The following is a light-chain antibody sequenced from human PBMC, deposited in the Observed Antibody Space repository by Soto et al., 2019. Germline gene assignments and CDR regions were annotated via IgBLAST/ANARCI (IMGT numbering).Light chain of an antibody. CDR1: SGDVGAYDY. CDR3: SAHAGIIFYV. V-gene: IGLV2-8*01. J-gene: IGLJ1*01. CDR2: EVN. Sequence: QSALTQPPSASGSPGQSVTISCTGTSGDVGAYDYVSWYQQHPGKAPKLMIYEVNKRPSGVPDRFSGSKSGNTASLTVSGLQAEDEADYYCSAHAGIIFYVFXTGTKVTVL.